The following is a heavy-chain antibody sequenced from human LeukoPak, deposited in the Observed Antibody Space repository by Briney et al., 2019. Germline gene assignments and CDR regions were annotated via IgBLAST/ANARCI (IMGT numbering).Heavy chain of an antibody. V-gene: IGHV1-69*04. D-gene: IGHD6-13*01. CDR3: ARDSWQQLPDY. Sequence: ASVKVSCKASGGTFSSYTISWVRQAPGQGLEWMGRIIPILGIANYAQKFQGRVTITADKSTSTAYMELSSLRSEDTAVYYCARDSWQQLPDYWGQGTLVTVSS. CDR1: GGTFSSYT. J-gene: IGHJ4*02. CDR2: IIPILGIA.